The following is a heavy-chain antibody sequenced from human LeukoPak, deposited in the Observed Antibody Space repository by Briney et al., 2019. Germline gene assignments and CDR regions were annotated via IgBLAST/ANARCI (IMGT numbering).Heavy chain of an antibody. CDR2: INPNSGGT. D-gene: IGHD6-13*01. Sequence: ASVKVSCKASGYTFTGYYMHWVRQAPGQGLEWMGWINPNSGGTNYAQKFQGRVTMTRDTSISTAYMELSRLRSDDTAVYYCARSPRGYSSSWYPLNYYYYYMDVWGKGTTVTVSS. CDR3: ARSPRGYSSSWYPLNYYYYYMDV. CDR1: GYTFTGYY. V-gene: IGHV1-2*02. J-gene: IGHJ6*03.